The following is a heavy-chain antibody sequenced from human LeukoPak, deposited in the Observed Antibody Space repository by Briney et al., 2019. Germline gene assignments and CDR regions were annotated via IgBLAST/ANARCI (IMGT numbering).Heavy chain of an antibody. CDR2: IIPILGIA. D-gene: IGHD3-22*01. V-gene: IGHV1-69*02. CDR3: ASLLNYYDSSGYKSLDY. J-gene: IGHJ4*02. Sequence: ASVKVSCKASGYTFTGYYMHWVRQAPGQGLEWMGRIIPILGIANYAQKFQGRVTITADKSTSTAYMELSSLRSEDTAVYYCASLLNYYDSSGYKSLDYWGQGTLVTVSS. CDR1: GYTFTGYY.